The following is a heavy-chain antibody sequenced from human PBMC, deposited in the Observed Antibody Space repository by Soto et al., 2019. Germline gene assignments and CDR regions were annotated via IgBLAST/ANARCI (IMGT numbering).Heavy chain of an antibody. CDR2: IYGDNDK. Sequence: QITLKESGPTLVKPTQTLTLTCTFSGFSLTTRQVGVAWIRQRPGEAPEWLALIYGDNDKRYRPSLTTRLTTAKVTSRNRVFLTTTNMNPMDLATFFCVFRPMKDRSPGYFQDWGQGALVTVSS. J-gene: IGHJ1*01. D-gene: IGHD3-22*01. V-gene: IGHV2-5*02. CDR1: GFSLTTRQVG. CDR3: VFRPMKDRSPGYFQD.